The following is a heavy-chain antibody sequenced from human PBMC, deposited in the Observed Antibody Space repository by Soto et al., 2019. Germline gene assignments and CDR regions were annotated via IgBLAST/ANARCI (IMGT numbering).Heavy chain of an antibody. Sequence: QVQLVQSGAEVKKPGASVKVSCKASGYTFTSYDINWVRQATGQGLEWMGWMNPNSGNTGYAQKFKGRVTMTRNTSISTAYMELSSLRSEDTAVYYCARRRGIAARPSGTKYYYYYMDVWGKGTTVTVSS. CDR1: GYTFTSYD. CDR2: MNPNSGNT. V-gene: IGHV1-8*01. CDR3: ARRRGIAARPSGTKYYYYYMDV. D-gene: IGHD6-6*01. J-gene: IGHJ6*03.